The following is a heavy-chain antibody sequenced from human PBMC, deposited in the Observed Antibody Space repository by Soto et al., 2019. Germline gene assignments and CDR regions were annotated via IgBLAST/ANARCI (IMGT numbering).Heavy chain of an antibody. D-gene: IGHD3-10*01. Sequence: QLQLQESGPGVVKPSETLSLTCTVSGGYISSSSYYWGWIRQPPGKGLEWIGSIYYSGSTYYNPSLQSRVTLSVDTSKNQFSLMLSSVTAADTAVYYCPRHRGPMGRGVISNWFDPWGQGTLVTVSS. CDR2: IYYSGST. CDR3: PRHRGPMGRGVISNWFDP. J-gene: IGHJ5*02. V-gene: IGHV4-39*01. CDR1: GGYISSSSYY.